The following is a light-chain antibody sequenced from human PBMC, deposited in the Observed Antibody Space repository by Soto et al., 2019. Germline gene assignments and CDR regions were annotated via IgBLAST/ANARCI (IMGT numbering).Light chain of an antibody. V-gene: IGKV1-39*01. CDR2: AAS. Sequence: DIQMIQSPSSLSASVGDRVTITCRASQSISTYLIWYQHKPGKAPKILISAASSLQGGVPSRFSGSGSGTDFTLTISSLQPEDFATYYCQQNYNIPRTFGQGTKVEIK. CDR1: QSISTY. J-gene: IGKJ1*01. CDR3: QQNYNIPRT.